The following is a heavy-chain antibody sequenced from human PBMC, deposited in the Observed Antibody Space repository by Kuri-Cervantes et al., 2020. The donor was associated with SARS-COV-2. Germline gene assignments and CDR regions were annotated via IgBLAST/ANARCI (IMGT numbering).Heavy chain of an antibody. D-gene: IGHD3-3*01. V-gene: IGHV3-48*01. CDR3: ARDRSRITIFGVVTRYGKDV. J-gene: IGHJ6*02. Sequence: GGSLRLSCAASGFTFSSYSMNWVRQAPGKGLEWVSYISSSSSTIYYADSVKGRFTISRDNAKNSLYLQMNSLRAEDTAVYYCARDRSRITIFGVVTRYGKDVWGQGTTVTVSS. CDR2: ISSSSSTI. CDR1: GFTFSSYS.